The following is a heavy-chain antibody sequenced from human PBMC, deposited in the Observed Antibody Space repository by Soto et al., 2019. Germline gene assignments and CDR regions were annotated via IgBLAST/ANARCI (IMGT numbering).Heavy chain of an antibody. V-gene: IGHV3-15*07. CDR2: IKSKTDAGTT. CDR1: GFTFSNAW. J-gene: IGHJ5*02. Sequence: GGSLRLSCAASGFTFSNAWMNWVRQAPGKGLEWVGRIKSKTDAGTTVYAAPVKGRFTISRDDSINTLYLQMNSLKTEDTAVYYCTTAWADIVATMEWFDPWGQGTLVTVSS. CDR3: TTAWADIVATMEWFDP. D-gene: IGHD5-12*01.